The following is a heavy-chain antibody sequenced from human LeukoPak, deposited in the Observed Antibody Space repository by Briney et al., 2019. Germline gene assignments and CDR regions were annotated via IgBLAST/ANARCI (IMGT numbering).Heavy chain of an antibody. CDR1: GGSMYSSSYY. J-gene: IGHJ4*02. Sequence: SETLSLTCTASGGSMYSSSYYWGWIRQPPGKGLEWIGTIYYSGSTYYNPSLKSQVTISVDTSKNQFSLKLTSVTASDTAVYYCARRGPGGYSSFDYWGQGTLVTVSS. V-gene: IGHV4-39*01. D-gene: IGHD1-26*01. CDR3: ARRGPGGYSSFDY. CDR2: IYYSGST.